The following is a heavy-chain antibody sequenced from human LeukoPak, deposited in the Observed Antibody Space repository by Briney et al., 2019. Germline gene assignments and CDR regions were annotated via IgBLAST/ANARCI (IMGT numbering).Heavy chain of an antibody. CDR2: MKEDGSVK. D-gene: IGHD2-15*01. CDR3: AREPGWSSFDI. Sequence: GGSLRLSCVASGFIVSSNYMSWVRKAPGKGLEFVANMKEDGSVKNYVDSVKGRFTISRDNAENSVYLQMSSLRAEDTALYYCAREPGWSSFDIWGQGAMVTVSS. J-gene: IGHJ3*02. V-gene: IGHV3-7*01. CDR1: GFIVSSNY.